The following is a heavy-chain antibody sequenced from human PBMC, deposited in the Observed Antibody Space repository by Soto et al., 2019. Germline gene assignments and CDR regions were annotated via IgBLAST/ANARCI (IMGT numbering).Heavy chain of an antibody. CDR1: GFTFSSYA. CDR2: ISYDGSNK. V-gene: IGHV3-30-3*01. Sequence: PGGSLRLSCAAXGFTFSSYAMHWVRQAPGKGLEWVAVISYDGSNKYYADSVKGRFTISRDNSKNTLYLQMNSLRAEDTAVYYCARDPSIVVVTASGAFDIWGQGTLVTVSS. D-gene: IGHD2-21*02. CDR3: ARDPSIVVVTASGAFDI. J-gene: IGHJ4*02.